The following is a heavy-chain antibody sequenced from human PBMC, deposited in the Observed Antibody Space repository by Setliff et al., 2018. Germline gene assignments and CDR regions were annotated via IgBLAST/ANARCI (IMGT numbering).Heavy chain of an antibody. D-gene: IGHD3-16*01. CDR2: ISDSGGTI. Sequence: GGSLRLSCEASGFSINNYAMSWVRQAAGKGLEWVSGISDSGGTIYYADSVRGRFTISRDNSKNMLYFQMNSLRREDTAVYYCRVWVDESKTDSWGQGTQVTVSS. CDR1: GFSINNYA. CDR3: RVWVDESKTDS. V-gene: IGHV3-23*01. J-gene: IGHJ4*02.